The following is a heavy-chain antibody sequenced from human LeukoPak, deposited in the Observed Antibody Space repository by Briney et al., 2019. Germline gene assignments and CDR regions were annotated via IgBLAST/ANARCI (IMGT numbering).Heavy chain of an antibody. CDR3: SKYITGYPFDY. V-gene: IGHV3-23*01. CDR2: VSAGGGST. J-gene: IGHJ4*02. CDR1: GFTFRSYD. D-gene: IGHD3-9*01. Sequence: PGGSLRLSCAASGFTFRSYDMSWVRQSPGKGLEWVSTVSAGGGSTYYADSVRGRFTISRDNSKNIVFLQMSSLRAEDTAVYYCSKYITGYPFDYWGQGNLVTVSS.